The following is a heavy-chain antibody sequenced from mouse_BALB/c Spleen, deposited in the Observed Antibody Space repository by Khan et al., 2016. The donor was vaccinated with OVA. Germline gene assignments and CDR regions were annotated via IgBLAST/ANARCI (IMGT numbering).Heavy chain of an antibody. D-gene: IGHD1-2*01. J-gene: IGHJ3*01. V-gene: IGHV2-6-7*01. CDR2: IWGDGST. Sequence: QVQLKESGPGLVAPSQSLSITCTVSGFSLTDYGVNWVRQPPGKGLEWLGMIWGDGSTDYNSALKSRLSISKDNSKSHVFLKMNSLQTDDTARYYCARELRLGGFAYWGQGTLVTVSA. CDR1: GFSLTDYG. CDR3: ARELRLGGFAY.